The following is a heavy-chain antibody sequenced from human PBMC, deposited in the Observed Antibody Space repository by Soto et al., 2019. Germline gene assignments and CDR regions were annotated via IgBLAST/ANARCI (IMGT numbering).Heavy chain of an antibody. CDR1: GFTFKTYG. CDR2: LSYDGVNK. V-gene: IGHV3-30*03. D-gene: IGHD3-3*01. Sequence: QVHLMESGRGVVQPGRSLRLSCAASGFTFKTYGMHWVRQVPGKGLQWVAALSYDGVNKFYVDSVKGRFTVSRDNSKNTVPLEMSSLRADDSAVYYCARDRGHVEWLPRQIDYWGQGTTVTVSS. J-gene: IGHJ4*02. CDR3: ARDRGHVEWLPRQIDY.